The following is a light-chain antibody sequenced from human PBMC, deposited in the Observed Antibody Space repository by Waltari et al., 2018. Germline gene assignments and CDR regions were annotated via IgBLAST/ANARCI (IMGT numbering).Light chain of an antibody. J-gene: IGKJ2*01. V-gene: IGKV4-1*01. CDR2: WAS. Sequence: DIVMTQSPDSLAVSLGERATIHGKSRQSVLDPSNSKISVAWYQQRPGQPPNLLIYWASTRQSGVPDRFSGSGSGTEFTLTVSSLQPDDFATYYCQQYHKYPYTFGQGTKLEIK. CDR3: QQYHKYPYT. CDR1: QSVLDPSNSKIS.